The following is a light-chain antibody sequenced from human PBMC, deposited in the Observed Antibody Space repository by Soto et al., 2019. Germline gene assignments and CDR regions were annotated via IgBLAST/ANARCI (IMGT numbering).Light chain of an antibody. Sequence: EIVLTQSPGTLSLSPGERATLSCRASQTVSSSYLAWYRQKPGQAPRLLIYGASSRATGIPDRFSGSGSGTDFTLTISRLDPEDSAVYYCQQYGSSPLTFGGGTKVDIK. J-gene: IGKJ4*01. CDR2: GAS. CDR3: QQYGSSPLT. V-gene: IGKV3-20*01. CDR1: QTVSSSY.